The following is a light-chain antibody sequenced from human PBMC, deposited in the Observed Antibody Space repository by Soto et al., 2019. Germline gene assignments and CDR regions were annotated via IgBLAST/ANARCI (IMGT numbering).Light chain of an antibody. CDR2: EVT. CDR1: SSDVGGYNF. CDR3: NSYTTSSTLV. Sequence: QSVLTQPASVSGSPGQSITISCTGTSSDVGGYNFVSWYQQHPGKAPKLIIYEVTSRPSGVSNRFSGSKSGNTASLTISGLQAEDEADYYCNSYTTSSTLVFGTGTKLTVL. V-gene: IGLV2-14*03. J-gene: IGLJ1*01.